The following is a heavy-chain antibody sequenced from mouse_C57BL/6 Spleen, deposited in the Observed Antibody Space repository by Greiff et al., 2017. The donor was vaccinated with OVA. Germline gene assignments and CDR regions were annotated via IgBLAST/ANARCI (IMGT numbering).Heavy chain of an antibody. CDR1: GYTFTSYG. CDR3: AREESHYYGRNRGFAY. V-gene: IGHV1-81*01. J-gene: IGHJ3*01. D-gene: IGHD1-1*01. Sequence: QVQLQQSGAELARPGASVKLSCKASGYTFTSYGISWVKQRPGQGLEWIGEIYPRSGNTYYNEKFKGKATLTADTSSSTPYMQLRRLTSEDSAVFFCAREESHYYGRNRGFAYWGQGTLVTVSA. CDR2: IYPRSGNT.